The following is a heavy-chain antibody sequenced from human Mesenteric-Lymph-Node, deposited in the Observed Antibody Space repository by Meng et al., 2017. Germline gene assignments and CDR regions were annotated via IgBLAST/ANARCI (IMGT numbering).Heavy chain of an antibody. CDR2: ISPNSGGT. D-gene: IGHD1-20*01. CDR3: AAPSITGDAFDI. CDR1: GYTFTAYY. Sequence: ASVKVSCKASGYTFTAYYIHWVRQAPGQGLEWMGRISPNSGGTNYAQKFQGRVTMTRDTSISTAYMELSRLRTDDTAVYYCAAPSITGDAFDIWGQGTVVTVSS. J-gene: IGHJ3*02. V-gene: IGHV1-2*06.